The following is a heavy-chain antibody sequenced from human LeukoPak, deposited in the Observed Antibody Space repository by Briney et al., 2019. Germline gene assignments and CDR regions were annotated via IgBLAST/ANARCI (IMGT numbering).Heavy chain of an antibody. V-gene: IGHV3-73*01. CDR3: TSSSVGVDY. J-gene: IGHJ4*02. Sequence: GGSLKLSCAASGFTFSGSAMHWVRQASGKGLEWVGRIRSKANSYATAYAASVEGRFTISRDDSKNTAYLQMNSLKTEDTAVYYCTSSSVGVDYWGQGTLVTVSS. D-gene: IGHD2-15*01. CDR2: IRSKANSYAT. CDR1: GFTFSGSA.